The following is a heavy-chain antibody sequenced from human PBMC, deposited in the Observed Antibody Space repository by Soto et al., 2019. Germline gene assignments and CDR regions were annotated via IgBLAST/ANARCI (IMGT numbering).Heavy chain of an antibody. D-gene: IGHD1-1*01. V-gene: IGHV3-15*07. CDR3: TPASARRPPSAMVV. CDR2: IESKTDGGTT. J-gene: IGHJ6*02. Sequence: EVQLVESGGGLVKPGGSLRLSCVASGFSFSNAWMNWVRQAPGKGLEWVGRIESKTDGGTTDYAAPVKGRFTISRDDSKTLVYLQMNSLKTEDTAVDYCTPASARRPPSAMVVWGQGTTVTVSS. CDR1: GFSFSNAW.